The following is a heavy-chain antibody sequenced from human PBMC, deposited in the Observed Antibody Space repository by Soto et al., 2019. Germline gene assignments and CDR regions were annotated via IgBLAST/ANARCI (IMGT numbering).Heavy chain of an antibody. Sequence: ASVKVFCKASGYTFTSYGISWVRQAPGQGLEWMGWISAYNGNTNYAQKLQGRVTMTTDTSTSTAYMELRSLRSDDTAVYYCARRKRIAAAGTPNWYFDLWGRGTLVTVSS. CDR2: ISAYNGNT. CDR3: ARRKRIAAAGTPNWYFDL. J-gene: IGHJ2*01. CDR1: GYTFTSYG. D-gene: IGHD6-13*01. V-gene: IGHV1-18*01.